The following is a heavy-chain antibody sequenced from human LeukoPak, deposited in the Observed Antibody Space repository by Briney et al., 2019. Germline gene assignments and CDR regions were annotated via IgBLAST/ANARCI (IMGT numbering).Heavy chain of an antibody. Sequence: GASVKVSCKASGYTFTGYYMHWVRQAPGQGLEWMGWINPNSGGTNYAQKFQGWVTMTRDTSISTAYMELSRLRSDDTAVYYCARGPSTANYYGSGWAYGMDVWGQGTTVTVSS. CDR2: INPNSGGT. D-gene: IGHD3-10*01. CDR1: GYTFTGYY. CDR3: ARGPSTANYYGSGWAYGMDV. V-gene: IGHV1-2*04. J-gene: IGHJ6*02.